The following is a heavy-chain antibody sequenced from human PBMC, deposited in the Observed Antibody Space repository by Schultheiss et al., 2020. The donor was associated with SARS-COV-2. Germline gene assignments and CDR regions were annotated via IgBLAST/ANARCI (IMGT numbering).Heavy chain of an antibody. D-gene: IGHD3-3*01. J-gene: IGHJ5*02. CDR1: GGSLSSDF. Sequence: SETLSLTCTVSGGSLSSDFWSWIRQPPGKGLEWIGYIYYSGSTNYNPSLKSRVTISVDTSKNQFSLKLSSVTAADTAVYYCARDNPLEGDFWSGYWGESWFDPWGQGTLVTVSS. V-gene: IGHV4-59*12. CDR3: ARDNPLEGDFWSGYWGESWFDP. CDR2: IYYSGST.